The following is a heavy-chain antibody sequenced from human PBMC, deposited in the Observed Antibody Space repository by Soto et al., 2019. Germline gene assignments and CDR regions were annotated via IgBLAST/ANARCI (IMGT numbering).Heavy chain of an antibody. CDR2: ISGSGGST. Sequence: PGGSPRLSCAASGFTFSSYAMCWVRQAPGKGLEWVSAISGSGGSTYYADSVKGRFTISRDNSKNTLYLQMNSLRAEDTAVYYSAKDLDWNYGIDYWGQGTLVTVSS. J-gene: IGHJ4*02. D-gene: IGHD1-7*01. CDR1: GFTFSSYA. V-gene: IGHV3-23*01. CDR3: AKDLDWNYGIDY.